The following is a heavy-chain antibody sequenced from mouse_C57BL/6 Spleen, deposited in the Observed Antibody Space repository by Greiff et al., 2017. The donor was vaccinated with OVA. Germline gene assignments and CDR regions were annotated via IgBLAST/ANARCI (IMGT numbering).Heavy chain of an antibody. V-gene: IGHV5-17*01. J-gene: IGHJ3*01. Sequence: DVKLVESGGGLVKPGGSLKLSCAASGFTFSDYGMHWVRQAPEKGLEWVAYISSGSSTIYYADTVKGRSTISRDNAKMTLFLQMTSLRSEDTAMYYCASDYYVSSRLTGRTWFAYWGQGTLVTVSA. CDR3: ASDYYVSSRLTGRTWFAY. CDR1: GFTFSDYG. CDR2: ISSGSSTI. D-gene: IGHD1-1*01.